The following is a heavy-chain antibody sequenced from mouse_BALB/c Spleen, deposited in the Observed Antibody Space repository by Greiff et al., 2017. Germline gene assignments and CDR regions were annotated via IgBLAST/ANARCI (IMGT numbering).Heavy chain of an antibody. J-gene: IGHJ4*01. D-gene: IGHD3-1*01. CDR2: IDPANGNT. Sequence: VQLQQSGAELVKPGASVKLSCTASGFNIKDTYMHWVKQRPEQGLEWIGRIDPANGNTKYDPKFQGKATITADTSSNTAYLQLSSLTSEDTAVYYCARSGSSGYLYAMDYWGQGTSVTVSS. CDR3: ARSGSSGYLYAMDY. V-gene: IGHV14-3*02. CDR1: GFNIKDTY.